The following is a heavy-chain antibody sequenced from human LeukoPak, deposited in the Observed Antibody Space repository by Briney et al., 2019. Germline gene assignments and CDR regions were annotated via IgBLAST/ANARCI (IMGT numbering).Heavy chain of an antibody. V-gene: IGHV4-4*07. CDR3: ARKDGDY. CDR2: MYTSGST. Sequence: SETLSLTCTVSGASISSYFWTWIRQPAGKGLEWIGRMYTSGSTDHNPSLKSRVTMSLDTSRNQFSLKLSTVTAADTAVYYCARKDGDYWGQGTLVTVSS. J-gene: IGHJ4*02. CDR1: GASISSYF.